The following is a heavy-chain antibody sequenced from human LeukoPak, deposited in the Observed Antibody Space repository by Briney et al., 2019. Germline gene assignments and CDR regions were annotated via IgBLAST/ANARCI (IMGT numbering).Heavy chain of an antibody. CDR3: ARDSGTTVGYFDY. J-gene: IGHJ4*02. CDR1: GFTVSTNC. CDR2: IYSGGNT. Sequence: GGSLRLSCAASGFTVSTNCMSWVRQAPGRGLEWVSVIYSGGNTYYADSVKGRFTISRDNSKNTLYLQMNSLRAEDTAVYYCARDSGTTVGYFDYWGQGTLVTVSS. D-gene: IGHD4-23*01. V-gene: IGHV3-66*01.